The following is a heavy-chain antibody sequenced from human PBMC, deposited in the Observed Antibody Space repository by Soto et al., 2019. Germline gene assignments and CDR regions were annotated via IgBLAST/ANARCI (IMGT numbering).Heavy chain of an antibody. Sequence: QLQLQESGPGLVKPSETLSLTCTVSGGSISSSSYYWGWIRQPPGKGLEWIGSIYYSGSTYYNPSPKIRVTISVDTSKSQFSRKLSSVTAADTAVYYCARPEAVVAATGWFDPWGQGTLVTVSS. J-gene: IGHJ5*02. CDR1: GGSISSSSYY. D-gene: IGHD2-15*01. CDR3: ARPEAVVAATGWFDP. CDR2: IYYSGST. V-gene: IGHV4-39*01.